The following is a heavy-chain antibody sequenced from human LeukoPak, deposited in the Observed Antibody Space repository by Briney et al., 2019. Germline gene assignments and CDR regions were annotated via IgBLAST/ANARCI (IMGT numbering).Heavy chain of an antibody. Sequence: PGGSLRLSCAASGFTFSSYAMSWVRQAPGKGLEWVSAISGSGGSTNYADSVKGRFTISRDNSKNTLYLQMNSLRAEDTAVYYCAKDRGGSYRYRRDAFDIWGQGTMVTVSS. CDR2: ISGSGGST. CDR3: AKDRGGSYRYRRDAFDI. D-gene: IGHD3-16*02. CDR1: GFTFSSYA. V-gene: IGHV3-23*01. J-gene: IGHJ3*02.